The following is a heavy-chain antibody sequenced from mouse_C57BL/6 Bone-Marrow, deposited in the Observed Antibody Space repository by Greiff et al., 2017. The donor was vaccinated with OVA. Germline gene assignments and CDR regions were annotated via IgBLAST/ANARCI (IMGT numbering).Heavy chain of an antibody. Sequence: EVKLVESGEGLVKPGGSLKLTCAASVFTFSSYAMSWVRQTPEKRLEWVAYISSGGDYIYYADTVKGRFTISRDNARNTLYLQMSSLKSEDTAMYYCTRLLDAMDYWGQGTSVTVSS. CDR2: ISSGGDYI. V-gene: IGHV5-9-1*02. CDR1: VFTFSSYA. CDR3: TRLLDAMDY. J-gene: IGHJ4*01. D-gene: IGHD2-1*01.